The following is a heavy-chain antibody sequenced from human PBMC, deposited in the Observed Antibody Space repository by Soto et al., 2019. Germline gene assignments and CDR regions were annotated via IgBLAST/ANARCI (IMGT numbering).Heavy chain of an antibody. CDR2: IKQDGSEK. D-gene: IGHD6-19*01. Sequence: GGSLRLSCAASGFTFSSHWMSWVRQAPGKGLEWVANIKQDGSEKYYVDSVKGRFTISRDNAKNSLYLQMNSLRAEDTAVYYCARGGIAVAARGYWGQGTLVTVS. CDR1: GFTFSSHW. V-gene: IGHV3-7*01. CDR3: ARGGIAVAARGY. J-gene: IGHJ4*02.